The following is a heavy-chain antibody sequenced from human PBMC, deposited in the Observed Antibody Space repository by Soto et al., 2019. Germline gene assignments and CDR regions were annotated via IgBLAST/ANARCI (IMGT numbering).Heavy chain of an antibody. CDR3: AKDDRRDGYLYFDY. CDR1: GFTFSSYA. Sequence: PGGSLRLSCADSGFTFSSYAMSWVRQAPGKGLEWVSAISGSGGSTYYADSVKGRFTISRDNSKNTLYLQMNSLRAEDTAVHYCAKDDRRDGYLYFDYWGQGTLVTVSS. V-gene: IGHV3-23*01. J-gene: IGHJ4*02. CDR2: ISGSGGST. D-gene: IGHD2-21*01.